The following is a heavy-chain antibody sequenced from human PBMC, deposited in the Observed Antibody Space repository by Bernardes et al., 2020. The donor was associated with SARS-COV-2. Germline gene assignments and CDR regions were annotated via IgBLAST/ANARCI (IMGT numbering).Heavy chain of an antibody. CDR1: GFPLNSHA. J-gene: IGHJ6*02. Sequence: GGSLRLSCIASGFPLNSHATHWVRQVPGKGLKSVSGLSSRGVSTTYAASVKGRVTISRDNFKNTLYLQMGSLRPEDTAVYYCAGADFSGWDPDYGPGVWGQGTTVTVSS. D-gene: IGHD6-19*01. CDR3: AGADFSGWDPDYGPGV. CDR2: LSSRGVST. V-gene: IGHV3-64*02.